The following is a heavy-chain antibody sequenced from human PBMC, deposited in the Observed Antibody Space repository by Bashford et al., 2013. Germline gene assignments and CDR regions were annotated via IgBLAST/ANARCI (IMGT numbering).Heavy chain of an antibody. CDR1: GGSISSYY. D-gene: IGHD3-10*01. V-gene: IGHV4-59*01. CDR2: IYYSGST. J-gene: IGHJ6*02. CDR3: ARDKMGDLVGLLWVRGRPGVMGRR. Sequence: SSETLSLTCTVSGGSISSYYWSWIRQPPGKGLEWIGYIYYSGSTNYNPSLKSRVTISVDTSKNQFSLKLSSVTAADTAVYYCARDKMGDLVGLLWVRGRPGVMGRRGGQGTTGHRSP.